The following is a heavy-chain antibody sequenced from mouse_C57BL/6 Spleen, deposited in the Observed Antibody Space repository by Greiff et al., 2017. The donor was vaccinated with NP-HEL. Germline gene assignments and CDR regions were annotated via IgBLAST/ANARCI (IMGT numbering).Heavy chain of an antibody. J-gene: IGHJ1*03. D-gene: IGHD4-1*01. CDR3: ARGGLGRWYFDV. Sequence: EVKLMESGPGLVKPSQSLSLTCSVTGYSITSGYYWNWIRQFPGNKLEWMGYISYDGSNNYNPSLKNRISITRDPSKNQFFLKLNSVTTEDTATYYCARGGLGRWYFDVWGTGTTVTVSS. CDR2: ISYDGSN. V-gene: IGHV3-6*01. CDR1: GYSITSGYY.